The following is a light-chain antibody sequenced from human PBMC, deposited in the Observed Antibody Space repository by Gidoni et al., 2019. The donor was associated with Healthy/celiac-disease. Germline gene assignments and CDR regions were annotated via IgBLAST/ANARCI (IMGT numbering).Light chain of an antibody. J-gene: IGKJ4*01. Sequence: DIQMTQSPSSLSASVGDRVTITCQASQDISNYLNWYQQQPGKAPQLLLYDASNCETGVPSRFSGSGSGTDFTFTISSLQPEDIATYYCQQYDNLPTFGGGTKVETK. CDR1: QDISNY. CDR2: DAS. CDR3: QQYDNLPT. V-gene: IGKV1-33*01.